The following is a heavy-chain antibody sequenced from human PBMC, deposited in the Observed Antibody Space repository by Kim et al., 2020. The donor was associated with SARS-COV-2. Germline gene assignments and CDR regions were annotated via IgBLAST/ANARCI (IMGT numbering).Heavy chain of an antibody. J-gene: IGHJ4*02. CDR1: GGSISSYY. CDR3: ARRGSKAVAGYYYFDY. Sequence: SETLSLTCTVSGGSISSYYWSWIRQPPGKGLEWIGYIYYSGSTNYNPSLKSRVTISVDTSKNQFSLKLSSVTAADTAVYYCARRGSKAVAGYYYFDYWGQGTLVTVSS. V-gene: IGHV4-59*08. D-gene: IGHD6-19*01. CDR2: IYYSGST.